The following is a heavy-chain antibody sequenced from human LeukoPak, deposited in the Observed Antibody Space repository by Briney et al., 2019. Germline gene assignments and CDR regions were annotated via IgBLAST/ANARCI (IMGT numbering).Heavy chain of an antibody. V-gene: IGHV3-30*04. CDR2: ISNDGTIQ. Sequence: GGSLRLSCAASGFTFRAYAMHWVRQAPGKGLEWLAVISNDGTIQYYADSVKGRFTISRDNSRNIMNLQTDSLRPEDTAVYYCAKAEGLLFDYWGQGTLVTVSS. CDR3: AKAEGLLFDY. CDR1: GFTFRAYA. J-gene: IGHJ4*02. D-gene: IGHD2-8*02.